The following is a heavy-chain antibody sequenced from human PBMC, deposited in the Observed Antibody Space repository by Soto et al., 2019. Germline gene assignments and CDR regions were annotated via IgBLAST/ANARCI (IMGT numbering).Heavy chain of an antibody. CDR2: IKPSGGST. J-gene: IGHJ4*02. D-gene: IGHD2-15*01. CDR1: GYTFTIYY. V-gene: IGHV1-46*01. Sequence: QVQLVQSGAEVKKPGASVKVSCKASGYTFTIYYIHWVRQAPGQGLEWMGIIKPSGGSTSYAQKFKGRVTMTRDTSTSTVYMELSSLRFEDTAIYYCARDGRYCSGVSCYSHDYWGQGTLVTVSS. CDR3: ARDGRYCSGVSCYSHDY.